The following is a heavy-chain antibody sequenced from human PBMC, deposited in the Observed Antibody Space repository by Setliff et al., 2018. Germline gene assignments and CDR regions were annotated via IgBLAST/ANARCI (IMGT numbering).Heavy chain of an antibody. CDR2: ISAYNGNT. CDR1: GYTFTSYG. J-gene: IGHJ4*02. D-gene: IGHD3-22*01. Sequence: ASVKVSCKASGYTFTSYGISWVRQAPGQGLEWMGWISAYNGNTNYAQKLQGRVTMTTDTSTSTAYMELRSLRSDDTAVYYCAREPINYYDSSGYSYYFDYWGQGPLVTVSS. V-gene: IGHV1-18*01. CDR3: AREPINYYDSSGYSYYFDY.